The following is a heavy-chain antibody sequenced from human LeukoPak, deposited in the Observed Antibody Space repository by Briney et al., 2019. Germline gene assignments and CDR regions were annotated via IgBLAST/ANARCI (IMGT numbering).Heavy chain of an antibody. D-gene: IGHD3-3*01. V-gene: IGHV6-1*01. Sequence: SQTLSLTCAISGDSVSSNSAAWNWIRQSPSRGLEWLGRTYYRSKWYNDYAVSVKSRITINPDTPKNQFSLQLNSVTPEDTAVYYCARDVDFWSGYSYYFDYWGQGTLVTVSS. CDR1: GDSVSSNSAA. J-gene: IGHJ4*02. CDR3: ARDVDFWSGYSYYFDY. CDR2: TYYRSKWYN.